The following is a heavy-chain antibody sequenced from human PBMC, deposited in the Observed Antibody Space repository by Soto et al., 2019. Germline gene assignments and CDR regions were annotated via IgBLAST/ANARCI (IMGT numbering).Heavy chain of an antibody. V-gene: IGHV1-18*01. CDR2: ISGYNGNT. CDR3: GRDRYSTSWYSDY. J-gene: IGHJ4*02. CDR1: GYTFTSYG. Sequence: QVQLVQSGAEVKKPGASVKVSCKASGYTFTSYGICWMRQAPGQGLEWMGWISGYNGNTNYAQKFQGRVTMTTDTATSTAYMELRSLRSDDTAVYYCGRDRYSTSWYSDYWGQGTLVTVSS. D-gene: IGHD6-13*01.